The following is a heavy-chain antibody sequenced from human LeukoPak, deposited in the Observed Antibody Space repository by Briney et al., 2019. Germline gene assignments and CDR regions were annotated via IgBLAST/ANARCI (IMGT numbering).Heavy chain of an antibody. V-gene: IGHV3-48*03. J-gene: IGHJ4*02. D-gene: IGHD3-3*01. CDR1: GFTFSSYD. CDR2: ISSSGSTI. Sequence: GGSLRLSCAVSGFTFSSYDVKWVRQAPGKGLEWVSSISSSGSTINYADSVNGRFTISRDNAKNSLYLQMNSLRAEDTAVYYCVRGLRYTILGGDYFWGQGTLVTASS. CDR3: VRGLRYTILGGDYF.